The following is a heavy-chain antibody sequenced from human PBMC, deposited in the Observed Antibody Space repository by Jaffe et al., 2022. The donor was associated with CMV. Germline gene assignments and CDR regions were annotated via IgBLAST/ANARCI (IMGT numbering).Heavy chain of an antibody. V-gene: IGHV1-18*04. CDR3: ARDPSYCSSTSCYSEDRYFDY. D-gene: IGHD2-2*01. CDR2: ISAYNGNT. J-gene: IGHJ4*02. CDR1: GYTFTSYG. Sequence: QVQLVQSGAEVKKPGASVKVSCKASGYTFTSYGISWVRQAPGQGLEWMGWISAYNGNTNYAQKLQGRVTMTTDTSTSTAYMELRSLRSDDTAVYYCARDPSYCSSTSCYSEDRYFDYWGQGTLVTVSS.